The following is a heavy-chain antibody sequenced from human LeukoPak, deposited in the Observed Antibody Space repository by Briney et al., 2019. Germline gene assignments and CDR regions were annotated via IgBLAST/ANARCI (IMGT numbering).Heavy chain of an antibody. J-gene: IGHJ4*02. D-gene: IGHD6-13*01. CDR3: ARHGGSSWYGGDY. Sequence: GESLKISCKGSGYSFTSFWIGWVRQMPGKGLEWMGIIYPDDSDTLYSPSFKGQVTISADKSISTAYLQWSSLKASDTAMYYCARHGGSSWYGGDYWGQGTLVTVSS. V-gene: IGHV5-51*01. CDR1: GYSFTSFW. CDR2: IYPDDSDT.